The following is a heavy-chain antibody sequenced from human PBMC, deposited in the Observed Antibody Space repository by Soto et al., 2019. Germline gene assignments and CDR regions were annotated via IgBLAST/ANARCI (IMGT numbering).Heavy chain of an antibody. V-gene: IGHV3-23*01. CDR2: IGGSGGST. CDR1: GFTFSSYA. J-gene: IGHJ4*02. D-gene: IGHD1-26*01. CDR3: AKVIASGSYLQNLFDY. Sequence: GGSLRLSCAASGFTFSSYAMSWVRQAPGKGLAWVSAIGGSGGSTYYADSGKGRFTISRDNSKNKLYLQLNSLRAEDKAVYYCAKVIASGSYLQNLFDYWGQGTLVTISS.